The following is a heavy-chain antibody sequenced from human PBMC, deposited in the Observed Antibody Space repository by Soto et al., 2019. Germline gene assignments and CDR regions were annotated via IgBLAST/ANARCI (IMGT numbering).Heavy chain of an antibody. Sequence: EVQLVESGGGLVQPGGSLKLSCAVSGFTFSVSAIHWVRQASGKGLEWVGRIRSKADNYATAYGASVKGRFSISRDDSKHTAYLQMSSLNTEDTAVYYCARLAEWEYYDGMDVWGQGTTVTVSS. CDR3: ARLAEWEYYDGMDV. J-gene: IGHJ6*02. CDR2: IRSKADNYAT. CDR1: GFTFSVSA. V-gene: IGHV3-73*02. D-gene: IGHD1-26*01.